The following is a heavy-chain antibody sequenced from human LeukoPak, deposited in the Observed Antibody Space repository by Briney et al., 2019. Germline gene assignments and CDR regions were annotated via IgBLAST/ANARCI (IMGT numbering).Heavy chain of an antibody. CDR1: GFTFSSHG. Sequence: PGGTLRLSCAASGFTFSSHGMNWVRQAPGKGLDWVSLLYRDGTTYYAESVKGRFTISRDSSKSTLYLQMNSLTVEDTALYYCARVGYYGDYALALDHWGQGTLVSVSS. CDR2: LYRDGTT. J-gene: IGHJ4*02. CDR3: ARVGYYGDYALALDH. V-gene: IGHV3-53*01. D-gene: IGHD4-17*01.